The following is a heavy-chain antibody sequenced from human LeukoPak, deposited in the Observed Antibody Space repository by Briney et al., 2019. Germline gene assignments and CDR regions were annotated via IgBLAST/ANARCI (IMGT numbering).Heavy chain of an antibody. Sequence: SETLSLTCTVSGGSISFISSSTYCWGWIRQPPGKGLEWIGTISCAGGNYHNPSLQTRLTTSVDTSSNQFSLKLSSVTAADTAVYYCARRHSPYYFDYWGQGTLVTVSS. CDR2: ISCAGGN. CDR1: GGSISFISSSTYC. J-gene: IGHJ4*02. V-gene: IGHV4-39*01. CDR3: ARRHSPYYFDY.